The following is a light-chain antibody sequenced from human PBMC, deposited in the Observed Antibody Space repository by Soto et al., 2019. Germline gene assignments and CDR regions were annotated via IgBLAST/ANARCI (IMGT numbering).Light chain of an antibody. CDR1: QSISSD. Sequence: EIVMTQSPATLSVSPVERATLSCRASQSISSDVAWYQQKPGQAPRLLIYGASTTATGIPARFSGSGSGTEFTLTISSLQSEDFAVYYCQQYNNWPPITFGQGTRLEIK. V-gene: IGKV3-15*01. CDR2: GAS. CDR3: QQYNNWPPIT. J-gene: IGKJ5*01.